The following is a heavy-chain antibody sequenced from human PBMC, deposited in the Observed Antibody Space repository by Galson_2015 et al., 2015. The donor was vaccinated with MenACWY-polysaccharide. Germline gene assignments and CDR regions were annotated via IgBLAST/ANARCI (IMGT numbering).Heavy chain of an antibody. J-gene: IGHJ1*01. CDR3: ARGDDYVHH. Sequence: SVKVSCKASGGTFSSYAISWVRQAPGQGLEWMGWMNPNSGNTGYAQKFQGRVTMTRNTSISTAYMELSSLRSEDTAVYYCARGDDYVHHWGQGTLVTVSS. V-gene: IGHV1-8*02. CDR1: GGTFSSYA. CDR2: MNPNSGNT.